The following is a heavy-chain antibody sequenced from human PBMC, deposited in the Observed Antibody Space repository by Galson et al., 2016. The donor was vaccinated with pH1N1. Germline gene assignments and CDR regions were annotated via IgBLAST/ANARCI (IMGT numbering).Heavy chain of an antibody. V-gene: IGHV3-23*01. CDR2: ISGSGGNT. D-gene: IGHD6-6*01. Sequence: SLRLSCAASGFTFISYAMSWVRQAPGKGLEWVSVISGSGGNTYYGDSVKGRFTISRDNSKNTLYLQMNSLIAEDTAVYYCTKGGSIAAPDEAFDIWGQGTMVTVSS. J-gene: IGHJ3*02. CDR3: TKGGSIAAPDEAFDI. CDR1: GFTFISYA.